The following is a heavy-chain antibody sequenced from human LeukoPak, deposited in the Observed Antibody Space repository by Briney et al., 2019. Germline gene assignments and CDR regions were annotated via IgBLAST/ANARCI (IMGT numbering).Heavy chain of an antibody. CDR2: ISRDGGRT. V-gene: IGHV3-43D*03. CDR3: AKAGDMNYYYMDV. J-gene: IGHJ6*03. CDR1: GFTFDVYP. D-gene: IGHD2-15*01. Sequence: GGSVTLFCAASGFTFDVYPMHWLRQAPGKGRVGVSLISRDGGRTYYAESAKGRFTISRDNSKSSLYLEMNSLRAEDTALYYCAKAGDMNYYYMDVWGKGTTVTVSS.